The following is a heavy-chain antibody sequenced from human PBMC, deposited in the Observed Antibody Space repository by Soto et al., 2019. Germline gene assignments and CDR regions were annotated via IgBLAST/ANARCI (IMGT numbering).Heavy chain of an antibody. V-gene: IGHV3-23*01. CDR3: ARASRGFSAYDASLQIDS. D-gene: IGHD5-12*01. Sequence: EVQLLESGGGMVERGGSLRLSCAASGSTFSRYAMNWVRQAPGKGLEWVSGISASGGSTYYADFVKGRITISRDNPKSTLYLQMNSLRVDDTGEYYYARASRGFSAYDASLQIDSLGQGTLVTVSS. CDR1: GSTFSRYA. CDR2: ISASGGST. J-gene: IGHJ4*02.